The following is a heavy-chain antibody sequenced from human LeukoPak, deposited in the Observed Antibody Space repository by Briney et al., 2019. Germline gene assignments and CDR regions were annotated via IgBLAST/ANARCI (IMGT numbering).Heavy chain of an antibody. D-gene: IGHD3-10*01. J-gene: IGHJ5*01. CDR2: IWPDGGEE. V-gene: IGHV3-7*01. CDR3: ARLFGGVTTFDF. Sequence: GGSLRLSCAASGFSFSSYYMSWVRQVPGKGLEWVATIWPDGGEERYVDSVRGRFSISRDNAKSFLYLQMNGLSVEDTAVYLCARLFGGVTTFDFWGQGALVTVSS. CDR1: GFSFSSYY.